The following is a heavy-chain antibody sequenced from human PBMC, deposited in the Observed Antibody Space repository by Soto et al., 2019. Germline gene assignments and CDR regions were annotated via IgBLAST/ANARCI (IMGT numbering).Heavy chain of an antibody. V-gene: IGHV3-48*02. CDR2: ISSSSSTI. CDR3: ARDWATLENAPTGMDV. Sequence: GGSLRLSCAASGFTFSSYSMNWVRQAPGKGLEWVSYISSSSSTIYYADSVKGRFTISRDNAKNSLYLQMNSLRDEDTAVYYCARDWATLENAPTGMDVWGQGTTVTVSS. CDR1: GFTFSSYS. J-gene: IGHJ6*02. D-gene: IGHD5-12*01.